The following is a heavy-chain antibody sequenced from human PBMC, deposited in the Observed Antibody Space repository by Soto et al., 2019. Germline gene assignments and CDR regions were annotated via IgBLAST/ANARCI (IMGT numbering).Heavy chain of an antibody. CDR2: INHSGST. D-gene: IGHD2-21*02. Sequence: QVQLQQWGAGLLKPSETLSLTCAVYGGSFSGYYWSWIRQPPGKGLEWIGEINHSGSTNYNPSLKSRVTISVDTSKNQFSLKLSSVTAADTAVYYCARSGDGYCGGDCYPGLDLWGRGTLVTVSS. CDR3: ARSGDGYCGGDCYPGLDL. V-gene: IGHV4-34*01. CDR1: GGSFSGYY. J-gene: IGHJ2*01.